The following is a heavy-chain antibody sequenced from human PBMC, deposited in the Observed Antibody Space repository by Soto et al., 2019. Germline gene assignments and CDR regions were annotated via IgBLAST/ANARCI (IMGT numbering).Heavy chain of an antibody. D-gene: IGHD4-17*01. J-gene: IGHJ4*02. V-gene: IGHV4-34*01. CDR2: INHSGST. CDR3: ARVKVTNDFDY. Sequence: SETLSLTCAVYGGSFSGYYWSWIRQPPGKGLEWIGEINHSGSTNYNPSLKSRVTISVDTSKNQFSLKLSSVTAADTAVYYCARVKVTNDFDYWGQGTLVTVSS. CDR1: GGSFSGYY.